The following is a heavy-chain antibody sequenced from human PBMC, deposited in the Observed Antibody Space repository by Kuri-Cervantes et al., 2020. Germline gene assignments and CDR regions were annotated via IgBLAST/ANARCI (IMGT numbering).Heavy chain of an antibody. J-gene: IGHJ4*02. CDR3: ARDRLRHRDDILTPAGY. Sequence: SVKVSCKAPGGTFSSYAISWVRQAPGQGLEWMGGIIPIFGTVNYAQRFQGRVTITADESTSTAYMELSSLRSEDTAVYYCARDRLRHRDDILTPAGYWGQGTLVTVSS. V-gene: IGHV1-69*13. D-gene: IGHD3-9*01. CDR1: GGTFSSYA. CDR2: IIPIFGTV.